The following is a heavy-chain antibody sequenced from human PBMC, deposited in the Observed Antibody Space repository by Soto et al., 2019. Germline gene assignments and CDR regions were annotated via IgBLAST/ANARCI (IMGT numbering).Heavy chain of an antibody. CDR2: IIPILGIA. CDR1: GGTFSSYT. D-gene: IGHD4-17*01. CDR3: AGGSRVTPGGGGV. V-gene: IGHV1-69*02. J-gene: IGHJ4*02. Sequence: QVQLVQSGAEVKKPGSSVKVSCKASGGTFSSYTISWVRQAPGQGLEWMGRIIPILGIANYAQKFQGRVTCPADKAAGPADMELSSLRVDNTAVYYGAGGSRVTPGGGGVWGQGNVVTVFS.